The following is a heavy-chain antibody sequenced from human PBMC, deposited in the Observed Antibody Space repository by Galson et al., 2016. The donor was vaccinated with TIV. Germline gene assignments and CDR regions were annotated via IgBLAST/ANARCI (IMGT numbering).Heavy chain of an antibody. CDR3: TKVPSSGFSYYYGLDV. CDR2: ISGGGGST. J-gene: IGHJ6*02. Sequence: SLRLSCAASGFTFSIFAMTWVRQAPGMGLEWVSAISGGGGSTYYADSVKGRFTISRDNSKNTRFLQMNSLRAEDTAVYYCTKVPSSGFSYYYGLDVWGQGTTVTVSS. V-gene: IGHV3-23*01. CDR1: GFTFSIFA. D-gene: IGHD3-22*01.